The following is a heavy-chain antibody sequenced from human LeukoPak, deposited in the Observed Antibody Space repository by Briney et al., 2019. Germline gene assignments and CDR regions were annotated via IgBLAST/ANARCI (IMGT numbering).Heavy chain of an antibody. Sequence: SVKVSCKASGYTFTSYGISWVRQAPGQGLEWMGGIIPIFGTANYAQKFQGRVTITADESTSTAYMELSSLRSEDTAVYYCARVGFMTTVTTHAFDIWGQGTMVTVSS. J-gene: IGHJ3*02. D-gene: IGHD4-11*01. V-gene: IGHV1-69*13. CDR3: ARVGFMTTVTTHAFDI. CDR2: IIPIFGTA. CDR1: GYTFTSYG.